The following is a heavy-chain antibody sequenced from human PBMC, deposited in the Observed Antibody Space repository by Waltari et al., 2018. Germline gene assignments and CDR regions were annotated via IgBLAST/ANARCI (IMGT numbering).Heavy chain of an antibody. D-gene: IGHD3-22*01. CDR2: IDYSGTI. CDR1: GGSIRRSGYY. V-gene: IGHV4-39*01. J-gene: IGHJ4*02. CDR3: ARQSYYDESGHD. Sequence: QLELQESGPGLVKPSETLSLTCSVSGGSIRRSGYYWVWFRQPPEKGLEWIGSIDYSGTIYYKPSLNSRVTISVDTSKNQCSLKLTSVTAADTAMYFCARQSYYDESGHDWGQGTLVTVSS.